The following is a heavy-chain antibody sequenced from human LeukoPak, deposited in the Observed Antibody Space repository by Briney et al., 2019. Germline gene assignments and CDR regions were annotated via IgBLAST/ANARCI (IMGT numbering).Heavy chain of an antibody. J-gene: IGHJ6*03. Sequence: GGSLRLSCAASGFTFSSYWMSWVRQAPGRGLEWVANIKQDGSEKYYVDSVKGRFTISRDNAKNSLYLQMNSLRADDTAVYYCARFAAGGSYYYYMDVWGKGTTVTVSS. V-gene: IGHV3-7*01. CDR3: ARFAAGGSYYYYMDV. D-gene: IGHD6-25*01. CDR1: GFTFSSYW. CDR2: IKQDGSEK.